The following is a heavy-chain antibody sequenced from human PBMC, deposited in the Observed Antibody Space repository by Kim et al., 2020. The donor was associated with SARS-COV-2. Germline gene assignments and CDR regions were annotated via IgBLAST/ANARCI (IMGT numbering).Heavy chain of an antibody. Sequence: GGSLRLSCAASGFISRSYGMHWVRQAPGKGLEWVAFISYDGSDKFYADSVKGRFTISRDNSKNTLYLQMNSLGGEDTAVFYCARGPVDPKDGWYFDLWGRGTLVTVSS. CDR1: GFISRSYG. J-gene: IGHJ2*01. D-gene: IGHD5-12*01. CDR3: ARGPVDPKDGWYFDL. V-gene: IGHV3-33*01. CDR2: ISYDGSDK.